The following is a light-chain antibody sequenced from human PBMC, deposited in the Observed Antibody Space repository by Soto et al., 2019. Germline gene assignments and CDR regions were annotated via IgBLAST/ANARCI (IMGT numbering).Light chain of an antibody. CDR1: QSVSSS. CDR3: QQRSNWPPEVT. CDR2: DAS. J-gene: IGKJ3*01. V-gene: IGKV3-11*01. Sequence: EIVLTQSPDTLSLSPGERATLSCRASQSVSSSLAWYQQKPCQAPRLLIYDASNRATGIPARFSGSGSGTDVTLTISSLEPEDFAVYYCQQRSNWPPEVTFGPGTKVDIK.